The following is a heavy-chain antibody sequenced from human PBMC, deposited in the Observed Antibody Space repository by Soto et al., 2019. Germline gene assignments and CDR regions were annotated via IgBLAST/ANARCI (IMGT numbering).Heavy chain of an antibody. CDR2: ISSRSSTI. D-gene: IGHD6-19*01. V-gene: IGHV3-48*02. CDR3: ARAIAVGSTSLDY. Sequence: PGGSLRLSCAASGFSFSTYNMNWVRQAPGRGLEWVSYISSRSSTIYHADSVKGRFTISRDNAKNSLYLQMDSLRDEDTAVYFCARAIAVGSTSLDYWGLGTRGTVSS. CDR1: GFSFSTYN. J-gene: IGHJ4*02.